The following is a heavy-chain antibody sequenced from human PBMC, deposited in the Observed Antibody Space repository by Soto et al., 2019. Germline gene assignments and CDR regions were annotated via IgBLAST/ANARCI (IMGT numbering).Heavy chain of an antibody. J-gene: IGHJ4*02. Sequence: GGSLRLSCAASGFTFSSYGMHWVRQAPGKGLEWVAVIWYDGSNKYYADSVKGRFTISRDNSKNTLYLQMNSLRAEDTAVYYCARDQRAITMVFDYWGQGTLVTVSS. D-gene: IGHD3-10*01. CDR1: GFTFSSYG. V-gene: IGHV3-33*01. CDR2: IWYDGSNK. CDR3: ARDQRAITMVFDY.